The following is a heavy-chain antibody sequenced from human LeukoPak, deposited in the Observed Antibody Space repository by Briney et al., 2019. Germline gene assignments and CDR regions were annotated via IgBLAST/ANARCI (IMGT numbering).Heavy chain of an antibody. CDR3: ASVVPVGSSSPYYGMDV. CDR1: GYTLTELS. J-gene: IGHJ6*02. D-gene: IGHD6-6*01. Sequence: ASVKVSCKVSGYTLTELSMHWVRQAPGKGLEWMGGFDPEDGETIYAQKFQGRVTMTEDTSTDTAYMELSSLRSEDTAVYYCASVVPVGSSSPYYGMDVWGQGTTVTVSS. V-gene: IGHV1-24*01. CDR2: FDPEDGET.